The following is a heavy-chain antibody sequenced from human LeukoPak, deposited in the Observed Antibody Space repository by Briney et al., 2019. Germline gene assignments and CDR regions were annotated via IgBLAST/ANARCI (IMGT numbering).Heavy chain of an antibody. CDR1: GYTFTSYA. CDR3: ASHTVTNYYYYMDV. Sequence: ASVKVSCKASGYTFTSYAMNWVRQAPGQGLEWMGWINTNTGNPTYAQGFTGRFVFSLDTSVSTAYLQISSLKAEDTAVYYCASHTVTNYYYYMDVWGKGTTVTVS. CDR2: INTNTGNP. V-gene: IGHV7-4-1*02. J-gene: IGHJ6*03. D-gene: IGHD4-17*01.